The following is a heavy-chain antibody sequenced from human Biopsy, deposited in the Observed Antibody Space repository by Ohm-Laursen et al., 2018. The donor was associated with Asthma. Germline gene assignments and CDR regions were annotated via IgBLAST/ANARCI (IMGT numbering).Heavy chain of an antibody. CDR1: GFSFSNFA. CDR2: ISKDTSTQ. CDR3: VRDGTDDAFDI. J-gene: IGHJ3*02. D-gene: IGHD1-1*01. Sequence: SLRLSCTAPGFSFSNFAIHWVRQAPGKGLEWVGVISKDTSTQDYADSVKGRFTMARDNSKNTLDLQMNSLREEDTAVYYCVRDGTDDAFDIWGQGTVVSVSS. V-gene: IGHV3-30*01.